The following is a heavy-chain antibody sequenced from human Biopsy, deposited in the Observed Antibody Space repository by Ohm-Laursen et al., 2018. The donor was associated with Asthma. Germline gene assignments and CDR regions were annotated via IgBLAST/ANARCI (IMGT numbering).Heavy chain of an antibody. V-gene: IGHV3-30*19. D-gene: IGHD3-16*01. Sequence: SLRLSCSASGFNFHNYVMHWVRQAPGKGLEWVAVISYDGNNNNYADSVKGRFTISRDNSKNSLSLNMNSLRPEDTSVYYCARAKTWGRSYYFDYWCQGTLVTVSS. CDR1: GFNFHNYV. J-gene: IGHJ4*02. CDR3: ARAKTWGRSYYFDY. CDR2: ISYDGNNN.